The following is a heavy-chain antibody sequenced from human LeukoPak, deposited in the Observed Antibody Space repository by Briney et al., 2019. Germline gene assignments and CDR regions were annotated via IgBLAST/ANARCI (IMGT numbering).Heavy chain of an antibody. V-gene: IGHV4-59*05. Sequence: SETLSLTCTVSGVSISSYYWSWVRQPPGKGLEWIGSIYDSGSTYYNPSLKSRVTISVDTSKNQFSLKLNSVTAADTAMYYCQSRFLEWLLDYWGQGTLVTVSS. J-gene: IGHJ4*02. D-gene: IGHD3-3*01. CDR3: QSRFLEWLLDY. CDR2: IYDSGST. CDR1: GVSISSYY.